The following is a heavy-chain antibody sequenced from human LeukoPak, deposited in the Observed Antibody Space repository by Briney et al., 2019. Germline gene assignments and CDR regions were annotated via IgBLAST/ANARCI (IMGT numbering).Heavy chain of an antibody. CDR2: IRGSGGST. Sequence: GGSLRLSCAASGFTFSSYDMNWVRQAPGKGLEWVSGIRGSGGSTYYADSVKGRFTISRDNSQNTLYLQMHSLRAEDTALYYCAKHYEMDVWGQGTTVSVSS. CDR3: AKHYEMDV. J-gene: IGHJ6*02. CDR1: GFTFSSYD. V-gene: IGHV3-23*01. D-gene: IGHD3-3*01.